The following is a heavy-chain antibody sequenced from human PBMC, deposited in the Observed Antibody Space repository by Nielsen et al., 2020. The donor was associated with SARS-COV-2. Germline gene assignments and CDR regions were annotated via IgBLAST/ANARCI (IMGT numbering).Heavy chain of an antibody. CDR3: ARGGSIPARPLDY. J-gene: IGHJ4*02. V-gene: IGHV1-2*06. Sequence: ASVKVSCKVSGYSLSELAIHWVRQAPGQGLEWMGRINPYSGGTNYAQKFQGRVTMTRDTSISTAYMEVTRLRSDDTAVYYCARGGSIPARPLDYWGLGTLVTVSS. D-gene: IGHD6-6*01. CDR1: GYSLSELA. CDR2: INPYSGGT.